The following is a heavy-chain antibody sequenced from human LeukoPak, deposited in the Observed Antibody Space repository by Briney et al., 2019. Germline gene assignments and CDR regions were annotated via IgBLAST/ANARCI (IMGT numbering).Heavy chain of an antibody. J-gene: IGHJ4*02. CDR1: GFTFSSYA. D-gene: IGHD3-3*01. CDR2: ISGSGGST. Sequence: GGSLRLSCAASGFTFSSYAMSWVRQAPGKGLEWVSAISGSGGSTYYADSVKGRFTISRDNSKNTLYLQMNSLRAEGTAVYYCAKVLRFLEWLFDYWGQGTLVTVSS. V-gene: IGHV3-23*01. CDR3: AKVLRFLEWLFDY.